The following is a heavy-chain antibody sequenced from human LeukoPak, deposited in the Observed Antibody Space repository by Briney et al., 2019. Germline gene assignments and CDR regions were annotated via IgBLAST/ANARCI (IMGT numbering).Heavy chain of an antibody. Sequence: GGSLRLSCAASGFTFSSYWMSWVRQAPGKGLEWVANIKPDGSDMYYVDSVKGRFTVSRDNARNSLYLQMNSLRAEDTAVYYCAKGGDHWGQRTLVTVSS. V-gene: IGHV3-7*01. D-gene: IGHD3-16*01. J-gene: IGHJ4*02. CDR1: GFTFSSYW. CDR2: IKPDGSDM. CDR3: AKGGDH.